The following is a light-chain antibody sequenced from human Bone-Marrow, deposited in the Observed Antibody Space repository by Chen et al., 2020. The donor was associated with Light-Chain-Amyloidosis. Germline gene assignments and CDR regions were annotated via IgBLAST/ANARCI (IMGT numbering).Light chain of an antibody. Sequence: EIVFTQSPGTLSLSPGEGANLSCMASQTISSNYLTWYQQKFGQAPRRRIYGSSSRATGIPDRFAGSGAGTDFPLTINRLEPEDFVMDYCQQYGTSPLSFGGGTKLEIK. CDR3: QQYGTSPLS. CDR2: GSS. V-gene: IGKV3-20*01. J-gene: IGKJ4*01. CDR1: QTISSNY.